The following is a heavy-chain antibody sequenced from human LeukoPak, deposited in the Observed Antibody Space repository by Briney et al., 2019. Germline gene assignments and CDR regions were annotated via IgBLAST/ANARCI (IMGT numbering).Heavy chain of an antibody. J-gene: IGHJ4*02. CDR2: VSTTGGST. CDR1: GFTFSSYS. Sequence: GGSLRLSCAASGFTFSSYSMNWVRQAPGKGLEWVSTVSTTGGSTYYADSVKGRFTISRDNSKDTLYLQMNSLRAEDTAVYYCARDSGGITMTRFDYWGQGTLVTVSS. D-gene: IGHD3-22*01. CDR3: ARDSGGITMTRFDY. V-gene: IGHV3-23*01.